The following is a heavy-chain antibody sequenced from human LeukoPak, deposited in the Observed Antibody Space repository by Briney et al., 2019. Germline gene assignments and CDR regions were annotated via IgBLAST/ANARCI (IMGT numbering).Heavy chain of an antibody. V-gene: IGHV4-39*01. J-gene: IGHJ5*02. CDR1: GASISDGYY. Sequence: SQTLSLTCAVPGASISDGYYWGRIRQPPGKGLEWFGSIYDIGSTYYNPSLKSRVTISVDTSKNQFSLKLNSVTAADTAVYYCARHYGPWGQGTLVTVSS. CDR2: IYDIGST. D-gene: IGHD3-10*01. CDR3: ARHYGP.